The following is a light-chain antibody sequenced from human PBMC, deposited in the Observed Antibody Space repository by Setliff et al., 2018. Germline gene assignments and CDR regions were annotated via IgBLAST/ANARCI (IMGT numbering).Light chain of an antibody. J-gene: IGLJ2*01. CDR1: SSNIGSNA. CDR3: AVWDDHLNGPV. V-gene: IGLV1-44*01. Sequence: LPQPPSASGTPGQRVTISCSGTSSNIGSNAVNWYQQFPGTAPKLLIQTNYQRHFRVPDRFSGSKSGASASLAISGPQSGDEADYFWAVWDDHLNGPVFRGGTKGTVL. CDR2: TNY.